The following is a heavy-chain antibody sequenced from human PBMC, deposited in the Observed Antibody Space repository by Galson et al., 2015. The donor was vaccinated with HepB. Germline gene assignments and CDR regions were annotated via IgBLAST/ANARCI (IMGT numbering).Heavy chain of an antibody. CDR3: ARTWGSDAFDI. CDR2: LYSSGLT. V-gene: IGHV3-53*04. Sequence: SLRLSCAASGFSVSNNYMSWVRQAPGKGLEWVSVLYSSGLTYYADSVKGRFTISRHNSNNTLFLQMNSLRAEDTAVYYCARTWGSDAFDIWGQGTMVTVSS. D-gene: IGHD7-27*01. J-gene: IGHJ3*02. CDR1: GFSVSNNY.